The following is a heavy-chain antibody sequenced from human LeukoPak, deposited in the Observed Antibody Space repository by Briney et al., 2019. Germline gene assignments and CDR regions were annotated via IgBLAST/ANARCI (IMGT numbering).Heavy chain of an antibody. CDR1: GFTFSDHY. J-gene: IGHJ4*02. Sequence: GGSLRLSCAASGFTFSDHYMYWVRQAPGKGLEWVGRVRNKANSYTTDYAASVKGRFTISRDDSKNSLYLQMNSLKIEDTAVYYRARAGGSGSYYTYYFDYWGQGTLVTVSS. CDR2: VRNKANSYTT. D-gene: IGHD1-26*01. V-gene: IGHV3-72*01. CDR3: ARAGGSGSYYTYYFDY.